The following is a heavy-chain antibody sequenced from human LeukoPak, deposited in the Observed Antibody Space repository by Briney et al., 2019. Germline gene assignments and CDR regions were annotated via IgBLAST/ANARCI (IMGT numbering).Heavy chain of an antibody. CDR2: ISSSSSYI. J-gene: IGHJ3*02. CDR1: GFTFSSYE. V-gene: IGHV3-21*01. CDR3: ARVHRSYGFGAFDI. Sequence: GGSLRLSCAASGFTFSSYEMNWFRQAPGKGLEGVSSISSSSSYIYYADSVKGRFTISRDNAKNSLYLQMNSLRAEDTAVYYCARVHRSYGFGAFDIWGQGTMVTVSS. D-gene: IGHD5-18*01.